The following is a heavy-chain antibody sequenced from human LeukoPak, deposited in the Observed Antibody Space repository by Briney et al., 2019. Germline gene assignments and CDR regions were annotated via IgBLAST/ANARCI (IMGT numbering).Heavy chain of an antibody. V-gene: IGHV4-61*02. CDR1: GGSISSGSYY. J-gene: IGHJ4*02. CDR2: IYTSGST. Sequence: KTSETLSLTCTVSGGSISSGSYYWSWIRQPAGKGLEWIGRIYTSGSTNYNPSLKSRVTISVDTSKNQFSLKLSSVTAADTAVYYCARDLRSGWVDYWGQGTLVTVSS. CDR3: ARDLRSGWVDY. D-gene: IGHD3-3*01.